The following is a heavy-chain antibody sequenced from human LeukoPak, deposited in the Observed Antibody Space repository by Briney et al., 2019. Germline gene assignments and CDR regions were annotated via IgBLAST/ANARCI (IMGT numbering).Heavy chain of an antibody. CDR1: GYTFTGYY. V-gene: IGHV1-2*02. J-gene: IGHJ4*02. Sequence: GASVTVSCKASGYTFTGYYMHWVRRAPGQGLEWMGWINPNSGGTNYAQKFQGRVTMTRDTSISTAYMELTRLRSDDTAVYYCARDNGDYWFDYWGQGTLVTVSS. D-gene: IGHD4-17*01. CDR2: INPNSGGT. CDR3: ARDNGDYWFDY.